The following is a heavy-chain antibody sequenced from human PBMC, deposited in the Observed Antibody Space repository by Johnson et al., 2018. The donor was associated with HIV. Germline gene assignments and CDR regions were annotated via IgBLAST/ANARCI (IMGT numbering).Heavy chain of an antibody. V-gene: IGHV3-15*01. CDR2: IKSKTDGGTT. CDR1: GFNFSSYG. Sequence: VQLVESGGGVVQPGRSLRLSCAASGFNFSSYGMHWVRQAPGKGLEWVGRIKSKTDGGTTDYAAPVKGRFTISRDDSKNTLYLQMNSLKTEDTAVYYCTTEAPTLLRAFDIWGQGTMVTVSS. J-gene: IGHJ3*02. CDR3: TTEAPTLLRAFDI.